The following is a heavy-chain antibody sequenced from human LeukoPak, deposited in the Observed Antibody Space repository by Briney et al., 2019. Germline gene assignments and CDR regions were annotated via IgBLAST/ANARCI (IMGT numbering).Heavy chain of an antibody. Sequence: PGGSLRLSCAASGFTFSKMKWVRHAPGQGREWDSYIRSGGSTIYYADSVKGRVTISRDNAKNTLYLQMNSLRAEDTAVYYCARGVGFRGYVDYWGQGALVTVSS. CDR2: IRSGGSTI. D-gene: IGHD5-12*01. CDR3: ARGVGFRGYVDY. J-gene: IGHJ4*02. CDR1: GFTFSK. V-gene: IGHV3-48*03.